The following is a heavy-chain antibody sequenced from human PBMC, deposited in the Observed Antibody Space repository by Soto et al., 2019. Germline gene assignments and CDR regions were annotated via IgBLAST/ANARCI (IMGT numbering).Heavy chain of an antibody. CDR1: GGSISSYY. V-gene: IGHV4-4*07. CDR2: IYTSGST. CDR3: ARVLVYSSSSGAFDI. J-gene: IGHJ3*02. D-gene: IGHD6-6*01. Sequence: SETLSLTCTVSGGSISSYYWSWIRQPAGKGLEWIGRIYTSGSTNYNPSLKSRVTMSVDTSKNQFSLKLSSVTAADTAVYYCARVLVYSSSSGAFDIWGQGTTVTVSS.